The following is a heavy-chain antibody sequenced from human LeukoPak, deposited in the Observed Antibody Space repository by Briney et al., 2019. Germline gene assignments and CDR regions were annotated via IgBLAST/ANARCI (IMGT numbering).Heavy chain of an antibody. V-gene: IGHV3-21*01. J-gene: IGHJ4*02. CDR3: ARNIAAAGKGYYFDY. D-gene: IGHD6-13*01. CDR1: GFTFSSYS. Sequence: GGSLRLSCAASGFTFSSYSMNWVRQAPGKGLEWVSSIGSSSSYIYYADSVKGRFTISRDNAKNSLYLQMNSLRAEDTAVYYCARNIAAAGKGYYFDYWGQGTLVTVSS. CDR2: IGSSSSYI.